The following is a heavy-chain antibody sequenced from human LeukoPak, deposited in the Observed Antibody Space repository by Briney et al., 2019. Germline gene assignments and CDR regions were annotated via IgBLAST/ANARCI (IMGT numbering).Heavy chain of an antibody. Sequence: GGSLRLSCAASGFTFSSYGMHWVRQAPGKGLEWVAFFRYDRSGNYHADSVKGRFTISRDNSKNTMYLHMNRLRAEDTAVYYCAKDNSGWAFDYWGQGTLVTVSS. CDR2: FRYDRSGN. D-gene: IGHD5-12*01. CDR3: AKDNSGWAFDY. J-gene: IGHJ4*02. CDR1: GFTFSSYG. V-gene: IGHV3-30*02.